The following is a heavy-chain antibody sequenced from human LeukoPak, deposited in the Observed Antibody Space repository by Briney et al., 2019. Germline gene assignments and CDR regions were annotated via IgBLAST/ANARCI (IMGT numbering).Heavy chain of an antibody. V-gene: IGHV3-23*01. J-gene: IGHJ4*02. Sequence: PGGSLRLSCVASGFTFRDFSMSWVRQAPGKGLEWVSVISSGSDHTYYADFVKGRFAIFRDNSKNTLYLQMNSLRIEDTAIYYCAKDRLYFGDDFGDYWGQGTLATVSS. CDR3: AKDRLYFGDDFGDY. CDR1: GFTFRDFS. D-gene: IGHD2-21*02. CDR2: ISSGSDHT.